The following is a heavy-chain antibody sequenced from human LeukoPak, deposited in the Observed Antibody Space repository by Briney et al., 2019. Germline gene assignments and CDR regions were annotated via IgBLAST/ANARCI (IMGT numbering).Heavy chain of an antibody. J-gene: IGHJ4*02. D-gene: IGHD2/OR15-2a*01. CDR1: GYTFTAYY. V-gene: IGHV1-2*02. Sequence: ASVKVSCKASGYTFTAYYMHWVRQAPGQGLEWMGWINPNSGGTNYAQKFQGRVTMTRDTSIRTAYMELSSLRSDDTAVYYCARDFNTPSLDYWGQGTLVTDSS. CDR3: ARDFNTPSLDY. CDR2: INPNSGGT.